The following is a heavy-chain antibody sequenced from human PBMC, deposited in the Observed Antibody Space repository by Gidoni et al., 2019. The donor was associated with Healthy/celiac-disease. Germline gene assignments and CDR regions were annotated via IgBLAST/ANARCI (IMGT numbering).Heavy chain of an antibody. J-gene: IGHJ4*02. V-gene: IGHV3-23*01. CDR1: GFTFSSYA. Sequence: SGFTFSSYAMSWVRQAPGKGLEWVSAISGSGGSTYYADSVKGRFTISRDNSKNTLYLQMNSLRAEDTAVYYCAKEGDYYDSSGVFDYWGQGTLVTVSS. D-gene: IGHD3-22*01. CDR3: AKEGDYYDSSGVFDY. CDR2: ISGSGGST.